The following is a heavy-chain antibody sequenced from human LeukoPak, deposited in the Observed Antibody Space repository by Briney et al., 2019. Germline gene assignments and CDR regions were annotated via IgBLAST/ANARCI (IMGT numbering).Heavy chain of an antibody. CDR3: ARCGRLRFLEWLPRDYYYDMDV. Sequence: PGGSLRLSCAASGFTFSSYSMNWVRQAPGKGLEWVSSISSSSSYIYYADSVKGRFTISRDNAKNSLYLQMNSLRAEDTAVYYCARCGRLRFLEWLPRDYYYDMDVWGQGTTVTVSS. V-gene: IGHV3-21*01. D-gene: IGHD3-3*01. CDR1: GFTFSSYS. CDR2: ISSSSSYI. J-gene: IGHJ6*02.